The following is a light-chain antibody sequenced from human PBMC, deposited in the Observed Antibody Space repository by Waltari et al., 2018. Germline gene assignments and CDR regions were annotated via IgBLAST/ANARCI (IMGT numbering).Light chain of an antibody. Sequence: DIQMTQSPSSLSASVGDRVTITCRASQSISSYLNWYQQKPGKAPKLLIYAASSLQSGVPSRFSGSGSATDVTLKISRVEAEDVGVYYCMQALQTFTFGPGTKVDIK. CDR3: MQALQTFT. CDR2: AAS. CDR1: QSISSY. V-gene: IGKV1-39*01. J-gene: IGKJ3*01.